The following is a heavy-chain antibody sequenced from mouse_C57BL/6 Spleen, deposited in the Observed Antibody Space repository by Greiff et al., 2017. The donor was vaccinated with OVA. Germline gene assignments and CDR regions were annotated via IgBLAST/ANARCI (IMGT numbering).Heavy chain of an antibody. CDR1: GYAFSSSW. V-gene: IGHV1-82*01. D-gene: IGHD2-4*01. CDR2: IYPGDGYT. CDR3: ARGDYDYDGRYFDV. J-gene: IGHJ1*03. Sequence: QVQLKESGPELVKPGASVKISCKASGYAFSSSWMNWVKQRPGKGREWIGRIYPGDGYTNYNGKFNGKATLTAEKSSSTAYMQLSSLTSEDSAVYFCARGDYDYDGRYFDVWGTGTTVTVSS.